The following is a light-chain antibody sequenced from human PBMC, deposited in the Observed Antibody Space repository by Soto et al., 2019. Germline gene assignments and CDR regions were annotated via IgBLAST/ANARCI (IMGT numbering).Light chain of an antibody. CDR1: QSVSSN. V-gene: IGKV3-15*01. CDR2: GAS. J-gene: IGKJ5*01. CDR3: QQYNNWPPIS. Sequence: EIVMTQCPAALSXXPXXXXTXXXXASQSVSSNLAWYQQKPGQAPRLLIYGASTRATGIPARFSGSGSGTEFTLTISSLQSEDFAVYYCQQYNNWPPISFGRGTRLEIK.